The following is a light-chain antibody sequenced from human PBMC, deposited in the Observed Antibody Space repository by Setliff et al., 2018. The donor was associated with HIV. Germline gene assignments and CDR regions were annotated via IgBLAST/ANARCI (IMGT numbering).Light chain of an antibody. J-gene: IGLJ1*01. Sequence: QSVLTQPPSVSGAPGQRVTISCTGSSSNIGAGFDVHWYQQFPGTAPKLLIYSFTNRPSGVPDRFSGSKSGNSASLAIAGLQAEDEADYYCQSYDSSLSGYVFGTGTNVTVL. V-gene: IGLV1-40*01. CDR2: SFT. CDR1: SSNIGAGFD. CDR3: QSYDSSLSGYV.